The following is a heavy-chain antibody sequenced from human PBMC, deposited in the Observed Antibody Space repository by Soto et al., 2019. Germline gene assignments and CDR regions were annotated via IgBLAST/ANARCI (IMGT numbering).Heavy chain of an antibody. V-gene: IGHV4-39*01. D-gene: IGHD5-12*01. J-gene: IGHJ4*02. Sequence: SETLALTGSGSGGSISSSSYSWGWIRQPPGKGLEWIGTIYYSGSTHYNPSLEGRVAISADTPNNQLSLRLSSVTAADTAVYYCARRIVDTETFDYWGQGTLVTVSS. CDR2: IYYSGST. CDR3: ARRIVDTETFDY. CDR1: GGSISSSSYS.